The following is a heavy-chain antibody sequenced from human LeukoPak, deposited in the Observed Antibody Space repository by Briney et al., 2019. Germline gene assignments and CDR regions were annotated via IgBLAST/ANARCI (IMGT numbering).Heavy chain of an antibody. V-gene: IGHV1-69*04. Sequence: ASVKVSCKASGDTFIPYTFSWVRQAPGQGLEWIGRIIPSLDVANYAQEFQGRVTLSVDRDTATTYMEVTSLRSEDTAIYYCARDHCSPGTCLGGHWGQGTLVTVSS. D-gene: IGHD2-15*01. CDR2: IIPSLDVA. J-gene: IGHJ4*02. CDR3: ARDHCSPGTCLGGH. CDR1: GDTFIPYT.